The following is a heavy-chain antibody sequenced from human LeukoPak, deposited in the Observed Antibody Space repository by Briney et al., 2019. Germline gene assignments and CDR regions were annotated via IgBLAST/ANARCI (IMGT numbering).Heavy chain of an antibody. Sequence: PGGSLRLSCAASRFSVSGITMHWVRQAPGKGLEWVAVISSDGSNDYYVDSVKGRFTISRDNSKNTLFLQMNSLRAEDTAVYYCARVSRVGGPPHRDVWGQGTTVIV. J-gene: IGHJ6*02. CDR3: ARVSRVGGPPHRDV. V-gene: IGHV3-30*04. CDR1: RFSVSGIT. CDR2: ISSDGSND. D-gene: IGHD3-3*01.